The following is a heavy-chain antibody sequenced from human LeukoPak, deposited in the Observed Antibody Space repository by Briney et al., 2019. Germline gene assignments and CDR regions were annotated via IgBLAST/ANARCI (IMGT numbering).Heavy chain of an antibody. D-gene: IGHD2-2*01. CDR3: ARGPLGDCSSTSCSSRKYYGMDV. J-gene: IGHJ6*04. CDR2: INAGNGNT. V-gene: IGHV1-3*01. CDR1: GYTFTSYA. Sequence: ASVKVSCKASGYTFTSYAMHWVRQAPGQRLEWMGWINAGNGNTKYSQKFQGRVTITRDTSASTAYMELSSLRPEDTAVYYCARGPLGDCSSTSCSSRKYYGMDVWGKGTTVTVSS.